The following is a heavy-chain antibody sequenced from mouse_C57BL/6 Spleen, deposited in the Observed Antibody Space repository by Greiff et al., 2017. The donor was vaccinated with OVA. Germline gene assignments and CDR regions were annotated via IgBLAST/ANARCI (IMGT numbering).Heavy chain of an antibody. CDR3: ARRLTGTPYAMDY. Sequence: QVQLKQPGAELVKPGASVKLSCKASGYTFTSYWMHWVKQRPGRGLEWIGRIDPNSGGTKYNEKFKSKATLTVDKPSSTAYMQLSSLTSEDSAVYYCARRLTGTPYAMDYWGQGTSVTVSS. D-gene: IGHD4-1*01. V-gene: IGHV1-72*01. CDR1: GYTFTSYW. J-gene: IGHJ4*01. CDR2: IDPNSGGT.